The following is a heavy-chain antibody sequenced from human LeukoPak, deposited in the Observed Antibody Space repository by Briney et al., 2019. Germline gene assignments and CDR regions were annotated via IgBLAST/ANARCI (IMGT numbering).Heavy chain of an antibody. CDR3: AAKGLVSVPSRYHFDY. Sequence: GGSLRLSCAASGFTLSSYAMSWVRQAPGKGLEWVSAISGDGRITHHADSVKGRFTISRDNSKNTLYLQMNSLRAEDTAIYYCAAKGLVSVPSRYHFDYWGQGTLVTVSS. CDR2: ISGDGRIT. J-gene: IGHJ4*02. D-gene: IGHD2-2*01. CDR1: GFTLSSYA. V-gene: IGHV3-23*01.